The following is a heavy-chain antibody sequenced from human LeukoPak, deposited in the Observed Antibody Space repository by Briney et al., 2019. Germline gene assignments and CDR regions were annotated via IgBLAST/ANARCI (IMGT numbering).Heavy chain of an antibody. CDR2: IYYSGST. J-gene: IGHJ4*02. CDR3: ARGVRYYEPFDY. V-gene: IGHV4-39*01. D-gene: IGHD3-16*01. CDR1: GGSISSSSYY. Sequence: PSETLSLTCTVSGGSISSSSYYWGWIRQPPGKGLEWIGSIYYSGSTYYNPSLKSRVTISVDTSKNQFSLKLSSVTAADTAVYYCARGVRYYEPFDYWGQGTLVTASS.